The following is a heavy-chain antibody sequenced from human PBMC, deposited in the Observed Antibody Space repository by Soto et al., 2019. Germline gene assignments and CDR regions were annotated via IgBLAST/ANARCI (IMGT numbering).Heavy chain of an antibody. D-gene: IGHD3-16*01. CDR3: AMVVNYVTPTPQDV. Sequence: QVQLVQSGDEVRKPGSSVKVSCKASGYIFVNYGIAWVRQAPGQGLEWMGWISPYSGNTHYARKVQGRLTMTTDTSTSTAYMDLGSLTSVDTAMYYCAMVVNYVTPTPQDVWGQGTTVTVSS. V-gene: IGHV1-18*01. J-gene: IGHJ6*02. CDR1: GYIFVNYG. CDR2: ISPYSGNT.